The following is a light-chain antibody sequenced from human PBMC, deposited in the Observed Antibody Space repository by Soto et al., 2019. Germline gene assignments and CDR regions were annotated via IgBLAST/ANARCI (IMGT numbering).Light chain of an antibody. CDR1: QSISNY. CDR2: AAS. CDR3: QQSSSSSWT. V-gene: IGKV1-39*01. J-gene: IGKJ1*01. Sequence: DIQMTQSPASLSASIGDRVIITCRASQSISNYLNWYQHKPGRAPKFLIYAASSLQSGVPSRFSGSGSGTDFTLTISSLQREDFATYFCQQSSSSSWTFGQGPKADIK.